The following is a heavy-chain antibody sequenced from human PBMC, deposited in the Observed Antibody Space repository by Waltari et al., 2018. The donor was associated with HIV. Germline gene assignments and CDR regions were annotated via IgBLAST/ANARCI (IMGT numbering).Heavy chain of an antibody. J-gene: IGHJ1*01. CDR3: VTLYKQSPLYSNF. Sequence: QVHLIQSAFDMKRPGASVTIACKVSGYPLSDWPMQWVRQGPGHRLEWMGGFDPKNGKPVYSQRFWGRVSLAEDTSEDTAYLELNRLTSDDTAVYYCVTLYKQSPLYSNFWGQGTLVTVSP. CDR2: FDPKNGKP. D-gene: IGHD2-15*01. V-gene: IGHV1-24*01. CDR1: GYPLSDWP.